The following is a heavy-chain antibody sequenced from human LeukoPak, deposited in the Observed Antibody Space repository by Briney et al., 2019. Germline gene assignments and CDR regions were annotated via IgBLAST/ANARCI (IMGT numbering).Heavy chain of an antibody. D-gene: IGHD3-10*01. Sequence: PSETLSLTCTVSGGSISSYYWSWMRQPPGKGLEWVGYIYYSGSTNYNPSLKSRVTISVDTSKNQFFLKLSSVNAADTAVYYCARVTYYYGSSHDAFDIWGQGTMVTVSS. V-gene: IGHV4-59*08. CDR1: GGSISSYY. CDR2: IYYSGST. J-gene: IGHJ3*02. CDR3: ARVTYYYGSSHDAFDI.